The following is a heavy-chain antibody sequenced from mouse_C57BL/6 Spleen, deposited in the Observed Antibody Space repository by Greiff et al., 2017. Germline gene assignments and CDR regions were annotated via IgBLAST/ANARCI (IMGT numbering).Heavy chain of an antibody. CDR2: ISYSGST. Sequence: EVQLKESGPGMVKPSPSLSLTCTVTGYSFTSGYDWHWIRHFPGNKLEWMGYISYSGSTNYNPSLKSRISITHDTSKNHFFLKLNSMTTEDTATYDGAKGGYYDGSSTGYFDVWGTGTTVTVSS. V-gene: IGHV3-1*01. CDR3: AKGGYYDGSSTGYFDV. J-gene: IGHJ1*03. CDR1: GYSFTSGYD. D-gene: IGHD1-1*01.